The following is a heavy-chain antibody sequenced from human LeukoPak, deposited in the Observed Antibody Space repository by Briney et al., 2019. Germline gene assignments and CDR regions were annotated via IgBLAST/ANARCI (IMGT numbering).Heavy chain of an antibody. Sequence: PGGSLRLSCAASGFSFSNYALHGVRQAPGKGLEWVAVISYDGRNKYYADSVKGRFTISRDNSMDTLFLQMNSLRPEDTAVYYCARDVGSSDYYCYYNWGQGTLVTVSS. J-gene: IGHJ4*02. V-gene: IGHV3-30*04. CDR3: ARDVGSSDYYCYYN. CDR2: ISYDGRNK. D-gene: IGHD3-22*01. CDR1: GFSFSNYA.